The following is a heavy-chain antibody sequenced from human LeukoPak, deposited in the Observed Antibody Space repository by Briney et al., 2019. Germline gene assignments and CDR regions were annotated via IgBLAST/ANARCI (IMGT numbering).Heavy chain of an antibody. CDR1: GFTFSSYG. V-gene: IGHV3-30*03. CDR2: ISYDGSNK. Sequence: GRSLRLSCAASGFTFSSYGMHWVRQAPGKGLEWVAVISYDGSNKYYADSVKGRFTISRDNSKNTLYLQMNSLRAEDTAVYYCARDRAGYYDSSGATDYWGQGTLVTVSS. D-gene: IGHD3-22*01. J-gene: IGHJ4*02. CDR3: ARDRAGYYDSSGATDY.